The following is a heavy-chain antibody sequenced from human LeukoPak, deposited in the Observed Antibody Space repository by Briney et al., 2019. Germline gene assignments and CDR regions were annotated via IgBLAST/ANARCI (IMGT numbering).Heavy chain of an antibody. CDR3: ARDRGVTFGGVMVPHY. D-gene: IGHD3-16*01. CDR2: INPNSGGT. CDR1: GYNFKSYD. Sequence: GASVKVSCKASGYNFKSYDINWVRQASGQGLEWMGWINPNSGGTNYAQKFQGRVTMTRDTSISTAYMELSRLRSDDTAVYYCARDRGVTFGGVMVPHYWGQGTLATVSS. V-gene: IGHV1-2*02. J-gene: IGHJ4*02.